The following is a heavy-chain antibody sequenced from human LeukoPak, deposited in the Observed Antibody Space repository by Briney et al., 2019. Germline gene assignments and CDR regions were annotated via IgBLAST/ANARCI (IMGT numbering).Heavy chain of an antibody. D-gene: IGHD3-22*01. Sequence: SETLSLTCAGYGGSFSGYYWSWIRQPPGKGLEWIGEINHSGSTNYNPSLKSRVTISVDTSKNQFSLKLSSVTAADTAVFYCASLTTADAFDIWGQGTMVTVSS. CDR3: ASLTTADAFDI. V-gene: IGHV4-34*01. CDR2: INHSGST. J-gene: IGHJ3*02. CDR1: GGSFSGYY.